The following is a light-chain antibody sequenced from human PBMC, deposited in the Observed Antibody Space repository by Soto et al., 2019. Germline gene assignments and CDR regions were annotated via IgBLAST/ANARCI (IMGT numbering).Light chain of an antibody. CDR2: DAS. CDR1: QSVGTH. CDR3: QQRSNWPLT. V-gene: IGKV3-11*01. Sequence: EVLLSQSPATLSSSPGERATLSCRASQSVGTHLGWYQQKPGQPPRLLISDASNRATDIPARFSGSGSETDFTLTISSLEPEDFAVYYCQQRSNWPLTFGQGTKVDIK. J-gene: IGKJ1*01.